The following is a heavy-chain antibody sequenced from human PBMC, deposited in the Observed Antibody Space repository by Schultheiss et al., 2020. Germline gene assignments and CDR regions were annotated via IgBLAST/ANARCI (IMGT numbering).Heavy chain of an antibody. CDR3: AKDLYGSGSYYNWVDAFDI. D-gene: IGHD3-10*01. V-gene: IGHV3-53*01. Sequence: GGSLRLSCTASGFTFSDHYMDWVRQAPGKGLEWVSVIYSGGSTYYADSVKGRFTISRDNSKNTLYLQMNALTAVDTAVYYCAKDLYGSGSYYNWVDAFDIWGKGTTVTVSS. J-gene: IGHJ3*02. CDR2: IYSGGST. CDR1: GFTFSDHY.